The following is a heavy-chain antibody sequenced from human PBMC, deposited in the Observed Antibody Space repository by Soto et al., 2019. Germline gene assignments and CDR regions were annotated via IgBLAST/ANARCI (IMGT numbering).Heavy chain of an antibody. CDR2: ISSSSSTI. CDR1: GFTFSSYS. Sequence: EVQLVESGGGLVQPGGSLRLSCAASGFTFSSYSMNWVRQAPGKGLEWVSYISSSSSTIYYADSVKGRFTISRDNAKNSLYLQMNSLRADDTAVYYCASLDIVVVPAAIPYYYYGMDVWGQGTTFTVSS. V-gene: IGHV3-48*01. J-gene: IGHJ6*02. CDR3: ASLDIVVVPAAIPYYYYGMDV. D-gene: IGHD2-2*03.